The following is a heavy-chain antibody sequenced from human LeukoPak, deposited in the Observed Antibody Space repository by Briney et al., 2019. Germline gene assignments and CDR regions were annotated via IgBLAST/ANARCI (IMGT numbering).Heavy chain of an antibody. CDR3: ARAADFWFDP. Sequence: ASVKVSCKAFGYTFTTYGVSWVRQAPGQGLEWMGWIDAYSGNTNYVQRFQGRVTMTTDTSTSTAYMELRSLRSDDTAVYYCARAADFWFDPWGQGTLVTVSS. V-gene: IGHV1-18*01. CDR2: IDAYSGNT. J-gene: IGHJ5*02. D-gene: IGHD3/OR15-3a*01. CDR1: GYTFTTYG.